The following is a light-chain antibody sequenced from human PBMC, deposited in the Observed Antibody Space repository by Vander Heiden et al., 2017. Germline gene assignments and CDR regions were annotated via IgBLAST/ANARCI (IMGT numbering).Light chain of an antibody. J-gene: IGLJ1*01. V-gene: IGLV2-11*01. Sequence: QSALTQPRSVSASPGQSVTISCTGTSSDVGGHKYVSWYQHYPGQAPKLLIYDVSTRQSGVPDRFSGSKSGNTASLTISGLQAEDESDYYCCSYAGRYTYVFGSGTKVTVL. CDR3: CSYAGRYTYV. CDR2: DVS. CDR1: SSDVGGHKY.